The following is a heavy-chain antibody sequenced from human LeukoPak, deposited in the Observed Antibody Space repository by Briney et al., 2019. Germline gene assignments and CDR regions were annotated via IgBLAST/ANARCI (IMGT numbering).Heavy chain of an antibody. V-gene: IGHV4-4*07. Sequence: SETLSLTCTVSGGSISSYYWNWIRQPAGKGLEWIGRIYTSGSTNYNPSLKSRVSMSVDTSKNRFSLKLSSVTAADTAVYYCARGKVVAGTPGQNSWDSWGQGTLVTVSS. CDR3: ARGKVVAGTPGQNSWDS. D-gene: IGHD6-19*01. CDR1: GGSISSYY. J-gene: IGHJ4*02. CDR2: IYTSGST.